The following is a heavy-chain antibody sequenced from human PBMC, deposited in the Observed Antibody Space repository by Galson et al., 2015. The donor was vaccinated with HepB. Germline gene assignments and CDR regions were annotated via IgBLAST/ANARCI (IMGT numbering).Heavy chain of an antibody. J-gene: IGHJ3*02. D-gene: IGHD3-10*01. CDR3: TTDIRSFYYGSGNLSPKDAFDI. CDR2: IKSKTDGGTT. CDR1: GFTFSNAW. Sequence: SLRLSCAASGFTFSNAWMSWVRQAPGKGLEWVGRIKSKTDGGTTDYAAPVKGRFTISRDDSKNTLYLQMNSLKTEDTAVYYCTTDIRSFYYGSGNLSPKDAFDIWGQGTMVTVSS. V-gene: IGHV3-15*01.